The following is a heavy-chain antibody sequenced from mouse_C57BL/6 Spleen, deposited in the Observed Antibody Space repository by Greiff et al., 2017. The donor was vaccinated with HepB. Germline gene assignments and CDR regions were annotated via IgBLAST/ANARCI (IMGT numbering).Heavy chain of an antibody. J-gene: IGHJ4*01. V-gene: IGHV2-2*01. D-gene: IGHD1-1*01. Sequence: VKLQESGPGLVQPSQSLSITCTVSGFSLTSYGVHWVRQSPGKGLEWLGVIWSGGSTDYNAAFISRLSISKDNSKSQVFFKMNSLQADDTAIYYCARSYYYGSNYAMDYWGQGTSVTVSS. CDR3: ARSYYYGSNYAMDY. CDR1: GFSLTSYG. CDR2: IWSGGST.